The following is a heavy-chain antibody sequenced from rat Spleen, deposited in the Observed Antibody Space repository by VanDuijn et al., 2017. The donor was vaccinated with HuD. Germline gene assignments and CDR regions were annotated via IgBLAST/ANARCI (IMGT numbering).Heavy chain of an antibody. CDR3: ARSGGVYYFDY. V-gene: IGHV2S8*01. CDR1: GFSLTSYG. D-gene: IGHD1-11*01. CDR2: ISSGGST. Sequence: QVQLKESGPDLVQPSQTLSLTCTVSGFSLTSYGVSWVRQPPGKGLEWIAAISSGGSTYYNSVLKSRLSISRDTSKSQVFLKMNSLQTEETAMYFGARSGGVYYFDYWCQGVMVTVSS. J-gene: IGHJ2*01.